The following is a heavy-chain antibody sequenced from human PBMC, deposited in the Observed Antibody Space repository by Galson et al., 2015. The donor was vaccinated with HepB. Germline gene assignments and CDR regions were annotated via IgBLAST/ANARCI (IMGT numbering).Heavy chain of an antibody. J-gene: IGHJ4*02. D-gene: IGHD3-9*01. Sequence: SVKVSCKVSGYRLSDYGIGWVRQAPGQGLEWMGWIGGHRGDTDYAQNIQGRVTMTTDTSTNTASLEVRSLTYSDTAVYYCARRRGGNLTGLYFFYFDVWGQGTLVTVSS. V-gene: IGHV1-18*01. CDR2: IGGHRGDT. CDR3: ARRRGGNLTGLYFFYFDV. CDR1: GYRLSDYG.